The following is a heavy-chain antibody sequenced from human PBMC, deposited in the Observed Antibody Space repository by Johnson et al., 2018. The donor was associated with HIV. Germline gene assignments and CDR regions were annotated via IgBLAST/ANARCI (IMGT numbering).Heavy chain of an antibody. CDR3: AKGRMGASGSYNV. CDR2: ISYDGSNK. V-gene: IGHV3-30*18. Sequence: QVQLVESGGGVVQPGRSLRLSCAASGFTFSSYGMHWVRQAPGKGLDWVAVISYDGSNKYYADPVKGRFTISRDNSKNTLYLQMNSLRAEDTALYYCAKGRMGASGSYNVWGQGTMVTVSS. CDR1: GFTFSSYG. J-gene: IGHJ3*01. D-gene: IGHD1-26*01.